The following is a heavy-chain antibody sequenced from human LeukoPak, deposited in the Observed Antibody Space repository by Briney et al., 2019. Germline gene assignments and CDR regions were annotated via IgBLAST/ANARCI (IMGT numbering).Heavy chain of an antibody. CDR3: VRDLVVGLAEYSQS. V-gene: IGHV3-7*01. CDR1: GFRFRNYW. D-gene: IGHD2-15*01. Sequence: GGSLRLPCIASGFRFRNYWMAWIRHAPGRGLEWVANINEDGSEKYYLDSVRGRFTISRDNAKNSLFLQMNSLRGEDTGVYYCVRDLVVGLAEYSQSWGQGTLVTVSS. J-gene: IGHJ1*01. CDR2: INEDGSEK.